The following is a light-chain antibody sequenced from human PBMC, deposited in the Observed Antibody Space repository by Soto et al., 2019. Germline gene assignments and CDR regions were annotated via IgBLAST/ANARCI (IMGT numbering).Light chain of an antibody. Sequence: IVLTQSPATLSLSPEERATLSCRASQSVSSDLAWYQHKPGQAPRLLIYDASNRATGIPARFSGSGSGTDFTLTISSLEPEDFALYYCQQRSTWPPYTFGQGTKLEIK. V-gene: IGKV3-11*01. CDR2: DAS. CDR1: QSVSSD. CDR3: QQRSTWPPYT. J-gene: IGKJ2*01.